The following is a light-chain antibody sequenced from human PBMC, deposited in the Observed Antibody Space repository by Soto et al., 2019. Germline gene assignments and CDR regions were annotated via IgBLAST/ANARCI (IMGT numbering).Light chain of an antibody. CDR1: QNVNAN. J-gene: IGKJ1*01. Sequence: EVVMTQSPATLSVSPGERATLSCRASQNVNANLAWYQQKPGHAPRLLIHGASTRATGIPARFSGSGFGTEFILTISSLQSEDFAVYYCQQYNTWLWTFGPGTKVEGK. CDR3: QQYNTWLWT. CDR2: GAS. V-gene: IGKV3-15*01.